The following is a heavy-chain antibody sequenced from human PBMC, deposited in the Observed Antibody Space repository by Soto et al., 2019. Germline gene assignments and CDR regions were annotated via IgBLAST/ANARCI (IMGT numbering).Heavy chain of an antibody. CDR1: GFNFSSYW. J-gene: IGHJ4*02. D-gene: IGHD3-9*01. Sequence: PGGPMRVSCAASGFNFSSYWMHWVRQTTGKGLVWVSRINSDGSSTSYADSVKGRFTISRDNAKNTLYLQMNSLRAEDTAVYYCAREGSLGYDILTGYPTFDYWGQGTLVTVSS. CDR3: AREGSLGYDILTGYPTFDY. CDR2: INSDGSST. V-gene: IGHV3-74*01.